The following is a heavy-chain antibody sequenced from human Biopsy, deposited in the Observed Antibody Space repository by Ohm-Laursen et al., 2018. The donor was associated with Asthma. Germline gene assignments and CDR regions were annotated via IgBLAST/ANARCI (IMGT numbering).Heavy chain of an antibody. J-gene: IGHJ5*02. CDR3: ARFTASITIFGVVNNWFDP. CDR1: GGSISSSSYY. CDR2: IYYSGST. V-gene: IGHV4-39*01. Sequence: SDTLSLTCTVSGGSISSSSYYWGWIRQPPGKGPEWIGSIYYSGSTYYNPSLKSRVTISVDTSKNQFSLKLSSVTAADTAVYYCARFTASITIFGVVNNWFDPWGQGTLVTVSS. D-gene: IGHD3-3*01.